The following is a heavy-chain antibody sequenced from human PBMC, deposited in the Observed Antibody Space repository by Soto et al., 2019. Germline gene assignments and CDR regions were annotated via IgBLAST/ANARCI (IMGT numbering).Heavy chain of an antibody. J-gene: IGHJ4*01. CDR1: GFTFSNYG. Sequence: QVELVESGGGVVQPGRSLRLSCAVSGFTFSNYGMHWIRQAPGKGLEWVSNIWYDGSNKFYADSVKGRFTISRDNSKNTLYLQMNTLKAEDMAIYYCARDLHSTFDYWGQGTLVTVSS. V-gene: IGHV3-33*01. CDR2: IWYDGSNK. CDR3: ARDLHSTFDY. D-gene: IGHD4-4*01.